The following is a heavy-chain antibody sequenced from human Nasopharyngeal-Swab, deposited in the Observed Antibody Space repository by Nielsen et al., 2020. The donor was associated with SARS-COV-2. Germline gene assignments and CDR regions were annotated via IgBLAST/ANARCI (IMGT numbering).Heavy chain of an antibody. V-gene: IGHV4-4*02. Sequence: WIRQPPGKGLEWIGEIYHSGSTNYNPSLKSRVTISVDKSKNQFSLKLSSVTAAGTAVYYCARVSLWSGELEDYYYGMDVWGQGTTVTVSS. CDR3: ARVSLWSGELEDYYYGMDV. J-gene: IGHJ6*02. CDR2: IYHSGST. D-gene: IGHD3-10*01.